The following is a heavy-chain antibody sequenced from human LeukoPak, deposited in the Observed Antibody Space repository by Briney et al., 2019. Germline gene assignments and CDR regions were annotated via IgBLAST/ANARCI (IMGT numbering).Heavy chain of an antibody. CDR1: GYTFTSYG. V-gene: IGHV1-18*04. J-gene: IGHJ4*02. D-gene: IGHD5-18*01. Sequence: AASVKVSCKASGYTFTSYGISRVRQAPGQGLEWMGWISAYNGNTNYAQKLQGRVTMTTDTSTSTAYMELRSLRSDDTAVYYYARGSSGYSYGYAVDYWGQGTLVTVSS. CDR2: ISAYNGNT. CDR3: ARGSSGYSYGYAVDY.